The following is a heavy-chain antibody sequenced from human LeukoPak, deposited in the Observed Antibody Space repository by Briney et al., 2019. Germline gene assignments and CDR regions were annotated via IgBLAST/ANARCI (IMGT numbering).Heavy chain of an antibody. CDR1: GVSTNNYY. CDR3: ARFNWDYAFDI. J-gene: IGHJ3*02. D-gene: IGHD1-7*01. V-gene: IGHV4-4*09. Sequence: SETLSLTCTVSGVSTNNYYWSWIRQPPGKGLEWIGYIYTSGTTNYNPSLKSRVTMSLDTSMNQFSLKLTSVTAADTAVFYCARFNWDYAFDIWGRGTVVTVSS. CDR2: IYTSGTT.